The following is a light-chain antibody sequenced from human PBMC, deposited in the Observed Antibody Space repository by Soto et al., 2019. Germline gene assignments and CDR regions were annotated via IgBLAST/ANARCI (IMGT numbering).Light chain of an antibody. CDR3: CSYAGSSV. CDR2: EGS. V-gene: IGLV2-23*01. J-gene: IGLJ1*01. Sequence: QSALTQPASVSGPPGQSITISCTGTSSDVGSYNLVSWYQQHPGKAPKLMIYEGSKRPSGVSNRFSGSKSGNTASLTISGLQAEDEADYYCCSYAGSSVFGTGTKVTVL. CDR1: SSDVGSYNL.